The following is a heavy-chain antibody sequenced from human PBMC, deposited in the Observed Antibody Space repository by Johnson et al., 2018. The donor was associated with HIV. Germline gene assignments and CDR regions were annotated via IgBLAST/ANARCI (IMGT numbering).Heavy chain of an antibody. D-gene: IGHD3-10*01. CDR3: ARVQLLADDVFNI. CDR1: GFTFSTNW. J-gene: IGHJ3*02. CDR2: INSDGSST. Sequence: MQLVESGGDLVQPGGSLRLSCVGSGFTFSTNWMHWVRQAPGKGLVWVSRINSDGSSTSYADSVKGRFTISRDNAKNTLYLQMDSLGAEDTAVYYCARVQLLADDVFNIWGQGTMVTVSS. V-gene: IGHV3-74*01.